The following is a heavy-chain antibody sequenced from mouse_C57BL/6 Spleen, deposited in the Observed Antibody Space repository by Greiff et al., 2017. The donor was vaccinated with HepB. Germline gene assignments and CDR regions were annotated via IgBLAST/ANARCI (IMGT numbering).Heavy chain of an antibody. J-gene: IGHJ3*01. CDR1: GYTFTSYW. CDR2: IDPEDGDT. CDR3: TTLGYGEGFAY. D-gene: IGHD1-1*01. Sequence: VQLKQPGAELVKPGASVKLSCKASGYTFTSYWMHWVKQRPGRGLEWIGRIDPEDGDTEYAPKFQGKATMTADTSSNTAYLQLSSLTSEDTAVYYCTTLGYGEGFAYWGQGTLVTVSA. V-gene: IGHV14-1*01.